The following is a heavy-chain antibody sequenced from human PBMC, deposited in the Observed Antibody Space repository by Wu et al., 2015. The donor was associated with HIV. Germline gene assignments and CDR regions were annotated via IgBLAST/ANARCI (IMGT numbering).Heavy chain of an antibody. V-gene: IGHV1-69*05. Sequence: QVQLVQSGAEVKKPGSSVKVSCKASGVTLSSFAFTWVRQAPGQGLEWMGGIIPLFETTHYAQKFRDRVTITTDESTSTAYMELRSLTPEDTAMYYCARSPDYYGNGPFDIWGQGTMVTVSS. CDR2: IIPLFETT. CDR1: GVTLSSFA. J-gene: IGHJ3*02. D-gene: IGHD3-10*01. CDR3: ARSPDYYGNGPFDI.